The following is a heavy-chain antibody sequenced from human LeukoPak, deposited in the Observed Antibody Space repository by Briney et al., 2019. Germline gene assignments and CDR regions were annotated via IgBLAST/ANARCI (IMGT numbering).Heavy chain of an antibody. Sequence: GGSLRLSCAASGFTVSSNYMSWVRQAPGKGLEWVSVIYSGGSTYYAGSVKGRFTISRDNSKNTLYLQMNSLRVDDTAMYYCARSPGHSAYDLGYWGQGTLVTVSS. J-gene: IGHJ4*02. D-gene: IGHD5-12*01. CDR1: GFTVSSNY. CDR2: IYSGGST. CDR3: ARSPGHSAYDLGY. V-gene: IGHV3-66*01.